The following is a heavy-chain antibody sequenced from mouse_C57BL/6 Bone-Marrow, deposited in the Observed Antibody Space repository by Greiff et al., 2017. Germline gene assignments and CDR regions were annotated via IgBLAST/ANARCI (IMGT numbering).Heavy chain of an antibody. CDR3: ARWGGTYGGYYFDY. V-gene: IGHV1-76*01. Sequence: VKLQESGAELVRPGASVKLSCKASGYTFTDYYINWVKQRPGQGLEWIARIYPGSGNTYYNEKFKGKATLTAEKSSSTAYMQLSSLTSEDSAVYFCARWGGTYGGYYFDYWGQGTTLIVSS. CDR2: IYPGSGNT. D-gene: IGHD5-1*01. J-gene: IGHJ2*01. CDR1: GYTFTDYY.